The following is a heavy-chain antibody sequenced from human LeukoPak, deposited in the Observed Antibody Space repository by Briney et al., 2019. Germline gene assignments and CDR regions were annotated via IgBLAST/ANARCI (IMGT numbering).Heavy chain of an antibody. CDR3: TSGDYYDSSGYYFFDY. D-gene: IGHD3-22*01. J-gene: IGHJ4*02. Sequence: GGSLRLSCTASGFTFGDYAMSWVRQAPGKGLEWVGFIRSKAYGGTTEYAASVEGRFTISRDDPKSIAYLQMNSLKTEDTAVYYCTSGDYYDSSGYYFFDYWGQGTLVTVSS. CDR2: IRSKAYGGTT. CDR1: GFTFGDYA. V-gene: IGHV3-49*04.